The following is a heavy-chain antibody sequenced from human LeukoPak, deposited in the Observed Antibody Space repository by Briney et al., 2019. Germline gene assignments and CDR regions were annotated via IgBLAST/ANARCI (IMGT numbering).Heavy chain of an antibody. Sequence: SETLSLTCTVSGGSIRSYYWSWIRQPPGKGLEWIGYIDYSGSTNYNPSLKSRVTISVDTSKNQFSLNLSSVTAADTPVYYCAREQARYGDFDYWGQGTLVTVSS. CDR3: AREQARYGDFDY. CDR1: GGSIRSYY. V-gene: IGHV4-59*01. D-gene: IGHD4-17*01. J-gene: IGHJ4*02. CDR2: IDYSGST.